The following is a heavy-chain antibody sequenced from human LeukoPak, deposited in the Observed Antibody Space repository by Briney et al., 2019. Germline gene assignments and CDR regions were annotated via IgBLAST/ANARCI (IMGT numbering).Heavy chain of an antibody. Sequence: GGSLRLSCAASGFTFSSYAMSWVRQAPGTGLEWVSTISVSSVGTYYADSVKGRFTISSDNSKNTLYLQMNSLRAEDTAVYYCARVPGQLERRWCPDYWGQGTLVTVSS. V-gene: IGHV3-23*01. D-gene: IGHD1-1*01. CDR1: GFTFSSYA. J-gene: IGHJ4*02. CDR3: ARVPGQLERRWCPDY. CDR2: ISVSSVGT.